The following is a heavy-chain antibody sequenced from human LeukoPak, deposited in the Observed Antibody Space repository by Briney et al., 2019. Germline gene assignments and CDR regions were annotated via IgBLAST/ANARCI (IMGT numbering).Heavy chain of an antibody. J-gene: IGHJ4*02. V-gene: IGHV4-39*01. CDR3: ARHDGIAAPHDF. CDR2: IYYSGST. Sequence: SETLSLTCTVSGGSISSSSYYWGWIRQPPGKGLEWIGSIYYSGSTYYNPSLKSRVTVSVDTSKSQFSLKLSSVPASDTAVYYCARHDGIAAPHDFWGQGTLVNVPS. CDR1: GGSISSSSYY. D-gene: IGHD6-13*01.